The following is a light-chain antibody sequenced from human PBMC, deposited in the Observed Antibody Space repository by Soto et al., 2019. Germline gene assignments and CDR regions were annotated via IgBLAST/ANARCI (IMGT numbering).Light chain of an antibody. Sequence: EIVMTQSPATLSVSPGERATLSCRASQSVGGNLAWYQQKPGQAPRLLIYGASTRTTGIPARFSGSGYGTEFTLTISSLQSEDFAVYFCQQYNKWPPWTFGQGTKVEIK. CDR2: GAS. J-gene: IGKJ1*01. V-gene: IGKV3-15*01. CDR1: QSVGGN. CDR3: QQYNKWPPWT.